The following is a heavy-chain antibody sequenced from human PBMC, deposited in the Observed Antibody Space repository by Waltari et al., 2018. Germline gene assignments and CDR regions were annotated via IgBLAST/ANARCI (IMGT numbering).Heavy chain of an antibody. D-gene: IGHD2-15*01. CDR1: GFSLETRGVA. CDR3: AHRRLDASGDQRVGFGY. V-gene: IGHV2-5*01. Sequence: QITLKESGPTLVKPTQTLTLTCTFSGFSLETRGVAVGWIRQPPGKAPEWLTLIYWNDDKYYSPPLRSRLTIAKDTSKNQVFLTMTNMDFVDTATYYCAHRRLDASGDQRVGFGYWGQGTQVTVSS. CDR2: IYWNDDK. J-gene: IGHJ4*02.